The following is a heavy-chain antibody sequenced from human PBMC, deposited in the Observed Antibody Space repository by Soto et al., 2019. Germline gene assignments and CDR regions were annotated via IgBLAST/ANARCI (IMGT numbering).Heavy chain of an antibody. Sequence: QVQLQESGPGLVKPSQTLSLTCTVSGGSISSGGYYWSWIRQHPGKGLEWIGYIYYSGSTYYNPSLQSRVTISVDTSRNPFSLKLSSVTAADTAVYYCARGSYYDSSGYYGPWGQGPLVTVSS. V-gene: IGHV4-31*03. J-gene: IGHJ5*02. CDR1: GGSISSGGYY. CDR2: IYYSGST. CDR3: ARGSYYDSSGYYGP. D-gene: IGHD3-22*01.